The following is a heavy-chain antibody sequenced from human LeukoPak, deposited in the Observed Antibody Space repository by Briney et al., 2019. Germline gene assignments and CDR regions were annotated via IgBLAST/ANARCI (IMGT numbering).Heavy chain of an antibody. Sequence: GGSLRLSCETSGFTFSTYWMSWVRQAPGKGLEWVANIKQDGSEKYYVDSVKGRFTISRDNAKNSLYLQMNSLRAEDTAMYYCARDSAGNDYWGQGTLVTVSS. V-gene: IGHV3-7*01. D-gene: IGHD6-13*01. CDR2: IKQDGSEK. CDR1: GFTFSTYW. J-gene: IGHJ4*02. CDR3: ARDSAGNDY.